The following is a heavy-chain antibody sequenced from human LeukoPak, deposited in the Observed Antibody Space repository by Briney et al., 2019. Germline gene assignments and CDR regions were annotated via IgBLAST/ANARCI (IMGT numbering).Heavy chain of an antibody. J-gene: IGHJ4*02. V-gene: IGHV3-21*06. CDR2: ISSSSSYI. CDR1: GFTFSSYS. Sequence: GGSLRLSCAASGFTFSSYSMNWVRQTPGKGLEWVSSISSSSSYIYYADSVKGRFTISRDNAKNSLFPQMNSLRAEDTAVYYCARRVPSQVITDYFDYWGQGTLVTVSS. CDR3: ARRVPSQVITDYFDY. D-gene: IGHD3-16*01.